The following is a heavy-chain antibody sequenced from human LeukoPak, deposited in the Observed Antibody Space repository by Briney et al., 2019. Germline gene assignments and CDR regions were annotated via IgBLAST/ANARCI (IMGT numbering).Heavy chain of an antibody. CDR2: IYYSGST. V-gene: IGHV4-59*01. J-gene: IGHJ3*02. D-gene: IGHD6-13*01. CDR3: ARERSSSKPDAFDI. Sequence: PSETLSLTCTVSGGSISSYYWSWIRQPPGKGLEWIGYIYYSGSTNYNPSLKSRVTISVDTSKNQFSLKLSSVTAADTAVYYCARERSSSKPDAFDIWGQGTMVTVSS. CDR1: GGSISSYY.